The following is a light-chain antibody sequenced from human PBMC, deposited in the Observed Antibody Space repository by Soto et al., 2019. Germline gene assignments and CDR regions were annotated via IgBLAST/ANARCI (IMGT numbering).Light chain of an antibody. CDR3: LQDYNYPLT. Sequence: IQMTQSPSSLSASVGDRVTITCRASQGIRNDLGWYQQKPGRAPKLLLYAASSLQSGFPSRFSGRGSGTDFTLTISSLQPEDFATYYCLQDYNYPLTFGGGTKVEIK. J-gene: IGKJ4*01. V-gene: IGKV1-6*01. CDR1: QGIRND. CDR2: AAS.